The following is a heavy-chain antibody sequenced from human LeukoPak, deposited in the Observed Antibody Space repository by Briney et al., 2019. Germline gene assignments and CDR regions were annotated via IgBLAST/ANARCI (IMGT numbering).Heavy chain of an antibody. V-gene: IGHV3-48*01. J-gene: IGHJ4*02. Sequence: GGSLRLSCTASGFTFSRYAMNWVRQAPGKGLEWVSYISTSISTIYYADSVKGRFTISRDNAKNSLYLQMNSLRAEDTAVYYCARGPLYGGSDYWGQGTLVTVSS. CDR3: ARGPLYGGSDY. CDR1: GFTFSRYA. CDR2: ISTSISTI. D-gene: IGHD4-23*01.